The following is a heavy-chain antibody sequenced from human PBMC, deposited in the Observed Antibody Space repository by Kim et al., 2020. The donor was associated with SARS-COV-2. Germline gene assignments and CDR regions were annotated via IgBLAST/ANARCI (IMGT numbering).Heavy chain of an antibody. CDR2: INHSGST. J-gene: IGHJ4*02. D-gene: IGHD3-10*01. CDR3: ARARYYYGSGSYYPSFDY. CDR1: GGSFSGYY. Sequence: SETLSLTCAVYGGSFSGYYWSWIRQPPGKGLEWIGEINHSGSTNYNPSLKSRVTISVDTSKNQFSLKLSSVTAADTAVYYCARARYYYGSGSYYPSFDYWGQGTLITVSS. V-gene: IGHV4-34*01.